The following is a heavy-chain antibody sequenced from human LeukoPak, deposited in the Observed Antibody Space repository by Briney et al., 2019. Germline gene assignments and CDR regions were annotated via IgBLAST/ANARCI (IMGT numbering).Heavy chain of an antibody. CDR3: ARALLRPWFDP. J-gene: IGHJ5*02. CDR2: ISYSGST. CDR1: GGSISGYY. D-gene: IGHD3-16*01. Sequence: SETLSLTCTVSGGSISGYYWSWIRQPPGKGLEWIGYISYSGSTNYNPSLKSRVTISVDTSKNQFSLKLRSVTTADTAVYYCARALLRPWFDPWGQGTLVTVSS. V-gene: IGHV4-59*01.